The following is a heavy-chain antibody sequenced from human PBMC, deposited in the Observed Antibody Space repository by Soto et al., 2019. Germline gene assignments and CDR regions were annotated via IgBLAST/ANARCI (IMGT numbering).Heavy chain of an antibody. V-gene: IGHV3-23*01. CDR2: ISGSGGST. J-gene: IGHJ5*02. CDR3: AKDSQEYSSGWYGFGFDP. Sequence: WGSLGLSCAASGFTFSSSAICWVRQAPAKGLEWVSAISGSGGSTYYADSVKGRFTISRDNSKNTLYLQMNSLRAEDTAVYYCAKDSQEYSSGWYGFGFDPWGQGTLVTVSS. D-gene: IGHD6-19*01. CDR1: GFTFSSSA.